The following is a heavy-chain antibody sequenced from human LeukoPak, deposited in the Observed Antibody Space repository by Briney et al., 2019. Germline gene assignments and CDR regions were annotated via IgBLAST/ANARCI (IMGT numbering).Heavy chain of an antibody. J-gene: IGHJ4*02. D-gene: IGHD2-2*01. CDR1: GFTFSSYA. V-gene: IGHV3-30-3*01. CDR3: ARATPIYCSSTSCPAFDY. CDR2: ISYDGSNK. Sequence: GGSLRLSCAASGFTFSSYAMHWVRQAPGKGLEWVAVISYDGSNKYYADSVKGRFTISRDNSKNTLYLQMNSLRAEDTAVYYCARATPIYCSSTSCPAFDYWGQRTLVTVSS.